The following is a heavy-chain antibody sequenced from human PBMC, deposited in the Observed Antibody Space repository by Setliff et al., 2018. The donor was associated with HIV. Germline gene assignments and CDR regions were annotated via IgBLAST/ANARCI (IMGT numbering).Heavy chain of an antibody. CDR3: ARGTGYYYDSSGSNCFDP. CDR1: GGSISSGNYF. D-gene: IGHD3-22*01. CDR2: IYTSGST. Sequence: KPSETLSLTCTVSGGSISSGNYFWNWIRQPAGKGLEWIGRIYTSGSTHYNPSLESRVTMSVDTSKNQFSLKLNSVTAADTAVYYCARGTGYYYDSSGSNCFDPWGQGTLVTVSS. J-gene: IGHJ5*02. V-gene: IGHV4-61*02.